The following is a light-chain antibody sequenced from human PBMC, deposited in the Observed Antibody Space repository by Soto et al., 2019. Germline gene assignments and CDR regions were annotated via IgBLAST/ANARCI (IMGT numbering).Light chain of an antibody. V-gene: IGKV1-39*01. Sequence: DIQMTQSPSSLSASVGDRVTITCRASQSISSYLNWYQQKPGKAPKLLIYAASSLQSGVPSRFSGSGSRTDFPLTISSLQPEDFATYYCQQSYSTPPFTFGPGTKVDIK. J-gene: IGKJ3*01. CDR1: QSISSY. CDR3: QQSYSTPPFT. CDR2: AAS.